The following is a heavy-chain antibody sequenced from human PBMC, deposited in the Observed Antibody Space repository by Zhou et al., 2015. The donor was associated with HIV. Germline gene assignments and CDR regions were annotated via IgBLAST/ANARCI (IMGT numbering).Heavy chain of an antibody. CDR1: GFIFRNYW. V-gene: IGHV3-74*01. Sequence: VQLVESGGRLVQPGESLRLSCAASGFIFRNYWMHWVRQVPGKGLVWVSAITGYDSSTSYADSVKGRFTISRDNAKNTLYLQMNSLRAEDTAVYYCARDRSPAFRGWYLDLWGRGTLVTVFS. CDR2: ITGYDSST. D-gene: IGHD3-10*01. J-gene: IGHJ2*01. CDR3: ARDRSPAFRGWYLDL.